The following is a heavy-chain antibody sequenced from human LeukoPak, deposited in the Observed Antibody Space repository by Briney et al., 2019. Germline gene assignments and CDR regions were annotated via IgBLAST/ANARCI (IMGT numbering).Heavy chain of an antibody. V-gene: IGHV4-34*01. CDR3: ARLPYCSSTSCHTRYYYYYMDV. CDR1: GGSFSGYY. D-gene: IGHD2-2*02. Sequence: ASETLSLTCAVYGGSFSGYYWSWIRQPPGKGLEWIGEINHSGSTNYNPPLKSRVTISVDTSKNQFSLKLSSVTAADTAVYYCARLPYCSSTSCHTRYYYYYMDVWGKGTTVTVSS. J-gene: IGHJ6*03. CDR2: INHSGST.